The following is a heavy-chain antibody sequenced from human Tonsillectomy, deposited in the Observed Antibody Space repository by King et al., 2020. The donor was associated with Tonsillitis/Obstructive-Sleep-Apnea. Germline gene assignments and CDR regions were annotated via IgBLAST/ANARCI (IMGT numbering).Heavy chain of an antibody. V-gene: IGHV3-53*01. CDR3: ARGGSGWPPRGFDP. J-gene: IGHJ5*02. CDR2: IYSGGST. CDR1: GFTVSSNY. D-gene: IGHD6-19*01. Sequence: VQLVESGGGLIQPGGSLRLSCAASGFTVSSNYMSWVRQAPGKGLEWVSVIYSGGSTYYADSVKGRFTISRDNSKNTLYLQRNSLRAEDTAVYYCARGGSGWPPRGFDPWGQGTLVTVSS.